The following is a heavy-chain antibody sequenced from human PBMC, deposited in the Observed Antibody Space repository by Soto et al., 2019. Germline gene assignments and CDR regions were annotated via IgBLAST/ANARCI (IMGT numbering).Heavy chain of an antibody. D-gene: IGHD3-9*01. CDR2: ISGSGGST. CDR1: GFTFSSYA. V-gene: IGHV3-23*01. Sequence: PGGSLRLSCAASGFTFSSYAMSWVRQAPGEGLEWVSAISGSGGSTYYADSVKGRFTISRDNSKNTLYLQMNSLRAEDTAVYYCAKAALGILTGYANLDYWGQGTLVTVSS. J-gene: IGHJ4*02. CDR3: AKAALGILTGYANLDY.